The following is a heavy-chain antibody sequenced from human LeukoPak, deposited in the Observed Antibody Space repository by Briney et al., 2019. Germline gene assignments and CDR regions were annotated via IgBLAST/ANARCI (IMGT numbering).Heavy chain of an antibody. J-gene: IGHJ4*02. D-gene: IGHD3-3*01. CDR1: GGPISSGGYY. V-gene: IGHV4-30-2*01. Sequence: PSQTLSLTCTVSGGPISSGGYYWSWIRQPPGKGLEWIGYIYHSGSTYYNPSLKSRVTISVDRSKNQFSLKLSSVTAADTAVYYCARVPIWSGHHGYYFDYWGQGTLVTVSS. CDR2: IYHSGST. CDR3: ARVPIWSGHHGYYFDY.